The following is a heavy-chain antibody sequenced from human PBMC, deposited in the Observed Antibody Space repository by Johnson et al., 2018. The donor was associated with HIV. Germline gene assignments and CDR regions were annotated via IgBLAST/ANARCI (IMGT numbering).Heavy chain of an antibody. J-gene: IGHJ3*02. CDR2: IWYDGSNQ. CDR1: GFTFSNYG. D-gene: IGHD3-3*01. V-gene: IGHV3-30*19. CDR3: AAYYDFWSGSYTSGFDI. Sequence: VQLVESGGGVVQPGRSLRLSCAASGFTFSNYGMHWVRQAPGKGLEWVAVIWYDGSNQYYAASVKGRFTISRDNSKNTVFLQMNSLRPEDTAMYYCAAYYDFWSGSYTSGFDIWGQGTMVTVSS.